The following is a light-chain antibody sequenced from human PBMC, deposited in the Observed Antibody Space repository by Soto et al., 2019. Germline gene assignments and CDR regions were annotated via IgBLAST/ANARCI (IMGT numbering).Light chain of an antibody. CDR2: DVS. CDR3: CSYAGSSDVV. Sequence: QSVLTQPRSVSGSPGQSVTISCTGTSSDVGGYNYVSWYQQHPGKAPKLMIYDVSKRPSGVPDRFSGSKSGNTASLTISGLQDEDEADYYCCSYAGSSDVVFGGGTKLTVL. V-gene: IGLV2-11*01. CDR1: SSDVGGYNY. J-gene: IGLJ2*01.